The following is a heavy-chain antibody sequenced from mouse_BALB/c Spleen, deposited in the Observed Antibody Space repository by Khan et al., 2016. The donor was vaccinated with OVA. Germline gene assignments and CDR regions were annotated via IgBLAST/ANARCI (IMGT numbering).Heavy chain of an antibody. CDR3: ASHYGSNFDY. Sequence: VQLQESGAELARPGASVKLSCKASGYTFTRYWMQWVKQRPGQGLEWIGAIYPGNGDTKYTQKFKGKATLTADKSSSTAYMELSSLASEDSAGYYCASHYGSNFDYWGQGTTLTVSS. CDR1: GYTFTRYW. D-gene: IGHD2-1*01. V-gene: IGHV1-87*01. CDR2: IYPGNGDT. J-gene: IGHJ2*01.